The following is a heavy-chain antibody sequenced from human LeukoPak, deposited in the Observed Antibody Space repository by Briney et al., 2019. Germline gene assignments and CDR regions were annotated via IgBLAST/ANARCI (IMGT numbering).Heavy chain of an antibody. J-gene: IGHJ4*02. V-gene: IGHV3-23*01. Sequence: SGGSLRLSCAASGFTFSSSSMIWVRQAPGKGLEWVSVISGWGGSTDYADSVKGRFTISRDNSKNTLYLQINSLRAEDWAVDYCAKVGGWYVGGQGTRVIVTA. D-gene: IGHD6-19*01. CDR3: AKVGGWYV. CDR2: ISGWGGST. CDR1: GFTFSSSS.